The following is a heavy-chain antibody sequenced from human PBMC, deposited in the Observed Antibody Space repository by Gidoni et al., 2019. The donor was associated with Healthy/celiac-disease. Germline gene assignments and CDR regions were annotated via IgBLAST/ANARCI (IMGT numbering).Heavy chain of an antibody. CDR3: ARDGRTGTRYFDY. V-gene: IGHV1-3*01. CDR1: GYTFTSYA. CDR2: INAGNGNT. J-gene: IGHJ4*02. D-gene: IGHD1-7*01. Sequence: QVQLVQSGAEVKKPGASVKGSCKASGYTFTSYAMHWVRQAPGQRLEWMGWINAGNGNTKYSQKFQGRVTITKDTSASTAYMELSSLRSEDTAVYYCARDGRTGTRYFDYWGQGTLVTVSS.